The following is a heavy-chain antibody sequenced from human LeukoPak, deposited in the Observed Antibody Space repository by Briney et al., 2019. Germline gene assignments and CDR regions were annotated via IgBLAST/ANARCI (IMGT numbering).Heavy chain of an antibody. D-gene: IGHD3-22*01. J-gene: IGHJ4*02. CDR1: GFTFDDYA. CDR2: ISSSSSYI. CDR3: AKDRYYYDSSGYYHSTSFDY. V-gene: IGHV3-21*04. Sequence: GGSLRLSCAASGFTFDDYAMHWVRQAPGKGLEWVSSISSSSSYIYYADSVKGRFTISRDNSKNTLYLQMNSLRAEDTAVYYCAKDRYYYDSSGYYHSTSFDYWGQGTLVTVSS.